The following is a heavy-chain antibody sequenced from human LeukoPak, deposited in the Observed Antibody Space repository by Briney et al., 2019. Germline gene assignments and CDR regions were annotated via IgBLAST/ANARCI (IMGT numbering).Heavy chain of an antibody. CDR1: GGSISSYY. D-gene: IGHD2-2*01. V-gene: IGHV4-59*01. CDR3: ARTTEDCSSTSCYQYWFDP. J-gene: IGHJ5*02. CDR2: IYYSGGT. Sequence: SETLSLTCTVSGGSISSYYWSWIRQPPGKGLEWIGYIYYSGGTSYNPSLKSRVTMSVDTSKKQISLKVRSVTAADTAVYYCARTTEDCSSTSCYQYWFDPWGQGTLVTVSS.